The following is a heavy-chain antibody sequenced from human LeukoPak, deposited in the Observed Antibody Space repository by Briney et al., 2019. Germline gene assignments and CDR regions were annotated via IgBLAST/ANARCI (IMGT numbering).Heavy chain of an antibody. V-gene: IGHV1-18*01. CDR3: AREDTHWGEGGPNFDY. CDR2: ISAYNGNT. D-gene: IGHD3-10*01. CDR1: GYTFTSYG. J-gene: IGHJ4*02. Sequence: ASVKVSCKASGYTFTSYGISWVRQAPGQGLEWMGWISAYNGNTNYAQKLQGRVTMTTDTSTSTAYMELRSLRSDDTAVYYCAREDTHWGEGGPNFDYWGQGTLVTVPS.